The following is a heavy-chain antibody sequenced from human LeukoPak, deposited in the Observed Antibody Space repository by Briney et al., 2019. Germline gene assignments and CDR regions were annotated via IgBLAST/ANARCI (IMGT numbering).Heavy chain of an antibody. Sequence: SVTVPFKASGGTFSSYAISWVRQAPGQGLEWMGRIIPILGIANYAQKFQGRVTITADKSTSTAYMELSSLRSEDTAVYYCAREPTEYSGYDYDPYYYYGMDVWGQGTTVTVSS. CDR3: AREPTEYSGYDYDPYYYYGMDV. CDR2: IIPILGIA. D-gene: IGHD5-12*01. J-gene: IGHJ6*02. V-gene: IGHV1-69*04. CDR1: GGTFSSYA.